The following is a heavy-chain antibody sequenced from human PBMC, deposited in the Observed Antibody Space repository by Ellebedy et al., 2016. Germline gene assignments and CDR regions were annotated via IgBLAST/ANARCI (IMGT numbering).Heavy chain of an antibody. Sequence: GESLKISCAASGFTFSSYWMSWVRQAPGKGLEWVANIKQDGSEKYYVDSVKGRFTISRDNAKNSLYLQMNSLRAEDTAVYYCAREGYSSVWNDWFFDLWGRGTLVSVSS. CDR1: GFTFSSYW. V-gene: IGHV3-7*01. J-gene: IGHJ2*01. CDR2: IKQDGSEK. CDR3: AREGYSSVWNDWFFDL. D-gene: IGHD6-19*01.